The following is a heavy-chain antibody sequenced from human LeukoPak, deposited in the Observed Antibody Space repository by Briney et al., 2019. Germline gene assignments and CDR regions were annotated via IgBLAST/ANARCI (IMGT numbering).Heavy chain of an antibody. V-gene: IGHV7-4-1*02. CDR1: GYTFTSYA. CDR2: INTNTGNP. Sequence: GASVKVSCKASGYTFTSYAMNWVRRAPGQGLEWMGWINTNTGNPTYAQGFTGRFVFSLDTSVSTAYLQISSLKAEDTAVYYCARDKLLWFGELMDWAQTHYYYMDVWGKGTTVTVSS. J-gene: IGHJ6*03. CDR3: ARDKLLWFGELMDWAQTHYYYMDV. D-gene: IGHD3-10*01.